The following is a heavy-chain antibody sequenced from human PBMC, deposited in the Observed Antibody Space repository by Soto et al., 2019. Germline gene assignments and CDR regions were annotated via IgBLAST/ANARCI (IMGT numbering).Heavy chain of an antibody. J-gene: IGHJ6*03. CDR3: AKEAATDPSYYYYMDV. CDR1: GFTFSSYA. Sequence: GSLRLSCAASGFTFSSYAMSWVRQAPGKGLEWVSAISGSGGSTYYADSVKGRFTISRDNSKNTLYLQMNSLRAEDTAVYYCAKEAATDPSYYYYMDVWGKGTTVTRLL. CDR2: ISGSGGST. V-gene: IGHV3-23*01. D-gene: IGHD2-15*01.